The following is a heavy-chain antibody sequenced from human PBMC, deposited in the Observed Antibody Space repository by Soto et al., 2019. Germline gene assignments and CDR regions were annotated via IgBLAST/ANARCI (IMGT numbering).Heavy chain of an antibody. D-gene: IGHD3-22*01. Sequence: GGSLRLSCAASGFTFSSYGMHWVRQAPGKGLEWVAVISYGGSNKYYADSVKGRFTISRDNSKNTLYLQMNSPRAEDTAVYYCAKGHPYYFDSSDYYGGYYYGMDVWGQGTTVTVSS. J-gene: IGHJ6*02. CDR3: AKGHPYYFDSSDYYGGYYYGMDV. V-gene: IGHV3-30*18. CDR1: GFTFSSYG. CDR2: ISYGGSNK.